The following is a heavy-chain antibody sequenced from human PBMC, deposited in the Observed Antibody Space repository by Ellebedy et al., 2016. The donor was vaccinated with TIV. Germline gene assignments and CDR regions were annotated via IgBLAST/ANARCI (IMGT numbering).Heavy chain of an antibody. CDR1: GFTFTRYA. Sequence: GESLKISCAASGFTFTRYAMNWVRQAPGKGLEWVSAIASNSVTFYADSVKGRFIISSDTSKNTLYLQMNSLRAEDTAVYYCARDLGFYDSSGSYGYWGQGSLVTVSS. D-gene: IGHD3-22*01. CDR3: ARDLGFYDSSGSYGY. V-gene: IGHV3-23*01. CDR2: IASNSVT. J-gene: IGHJ4*02.